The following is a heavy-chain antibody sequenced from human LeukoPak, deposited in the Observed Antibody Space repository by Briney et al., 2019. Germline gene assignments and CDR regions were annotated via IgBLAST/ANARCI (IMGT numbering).Heavy chain of an antibody. CDR1: GYSISSGYY. V-gene: IGHV4-38-2*02. Sequence: PSETLSLTCTVSGYSISSGYYWGWIRQPPGKGLEWIGSIYHSGSTYYNPSLKSRVTISVDTSKNQFSLKLSSVTAADTAVYYGGRGPYSGPDRARGSDVFNIWGQGKMVTVFS. CDR2: IYHSGST. D-gene: IGHD5-12*01. J-gene: IGHJ3*02. CDR3: GRGPYSGPDRARGSDVFNI.